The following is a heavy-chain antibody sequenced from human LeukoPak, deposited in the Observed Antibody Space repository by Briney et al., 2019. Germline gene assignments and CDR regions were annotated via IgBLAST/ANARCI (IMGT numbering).Heavy chain of an antibody. Sequence: GGSLRLSCAASGFLFSSYAMHWVRQTPGKGLEWVAVISNDATIQYYADSVTGRFTISRDKFKSTLYLHMSSLTIDDTAVYFCARASVGAPAASPFDYRGQGTLVTVSS. V-gene: IGHV3-30-3*01. CDR1: GFLFSSYA. J-gene: IGHJ4*02. D-gene: IGHD2-2*01. CDR3: ARASVGAPAASPFDY. CDR2: ISNDATIQ.